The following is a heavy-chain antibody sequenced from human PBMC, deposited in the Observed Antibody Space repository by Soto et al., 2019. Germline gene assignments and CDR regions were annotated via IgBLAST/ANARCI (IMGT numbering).Heavy chain of an antibody. V-gene: IGHV4-34*01. J-gene: IGHJ4*02. D-gene: IGHD3-22*01. CDR3: ARGKITMIVVVPKAKYFDY. CDR2: INHSGST. CDR1: GGSFSGYY. Sequence: SETLSLTCAVYGGSFSGYYWSWIRQPPGKGLEWIGEINHSGSTNYNPSLKSRVTISVDTSKNQFSLKLSSVTAADTAVYYCARGKITMIVVVPKAKYFDYWGRGTLVTVS.